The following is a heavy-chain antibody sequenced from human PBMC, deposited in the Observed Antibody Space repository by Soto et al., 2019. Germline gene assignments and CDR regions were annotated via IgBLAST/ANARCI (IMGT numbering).Heavy chain of an antibody. D-gene: IGHD3-22*01. CDR3: ARLRYYGSGPPFDH. Sequence: EVQLVESGGALVQPGGSLRLSCAASGFTFSSYWMHWVRQAPGKGLVWVSRINGDGSTTTYADSVKGRFIISRDNAKNMMYLQMNSLTAEDTAVYYCARLRYYGSGPPFDHWGQGTLVTVSS. CDR1: GFTFSSYW. V-gene: IGHV3-74*01. J-gene: IGHJ4*02. CDR2: INGDGSTT.